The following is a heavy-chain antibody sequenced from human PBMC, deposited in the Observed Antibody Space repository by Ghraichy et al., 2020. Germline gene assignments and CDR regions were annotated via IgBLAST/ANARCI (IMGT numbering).Heavy chain of an antibody. Sequence: SETLSLTCTVSGGSISSYYWSWIRQPAGKGLEWIGRIYTSGSTNYNPSLKSRVTMSVDTSKNQFSLKLSSVTTADTAVYYCARDWGYDYEYYYYGMDVWGQGTTVTVSS. CDR2: IYTSGST. D-gene: IGHD5-12*01. CDR1: GGSISSYY. J-gene: IGHJ6*02. V-gene: IGHV4-4*07. CDR3: ARDWGYDYEYYYYGMDV.